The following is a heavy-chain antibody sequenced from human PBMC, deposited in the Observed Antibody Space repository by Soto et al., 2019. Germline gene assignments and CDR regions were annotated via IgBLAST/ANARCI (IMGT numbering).Heavy chain of an antibody. CDR1: GYTFTSYG. Sequence: ASVKVSCKASGYTFTSYGISWVRQAPGQGLEGMGWISAYNGNTNYAQKLQGRVTMTTDTSTSTAYMELRSLRSDDTAVYYCARDLGGIVVVVAATRAFDYWGQGTLVTVSS. CDR3: ARDLGGIVVVVAATRAFDY. J-gene: IGHJ4*02. D-gene: IGHD2-15*01. CDR2: ISAYNGNT. V-gene: IGHV1-18*01.